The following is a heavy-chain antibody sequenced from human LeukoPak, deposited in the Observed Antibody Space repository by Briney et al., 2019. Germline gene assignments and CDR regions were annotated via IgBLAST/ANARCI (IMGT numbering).Heavy chain of an antibody. V-gene: IGHV3-23*01. D-gene: IGHD4-17*01. CDR1: AFPFRSYA. J-gene: IGHJ5*01. CDR2: ISAGADST. CDR3: ARGAYGDYDS. Sequence: GRSLSHSRAVSAFPFRSYAMSLVRQAPGKGMELVSAISAGADSTYYADSVHSRFTISRDNSKNTLFLQMSGLRAEDTAVYFFARGAYGDYDSWGQGTLVTVSS.